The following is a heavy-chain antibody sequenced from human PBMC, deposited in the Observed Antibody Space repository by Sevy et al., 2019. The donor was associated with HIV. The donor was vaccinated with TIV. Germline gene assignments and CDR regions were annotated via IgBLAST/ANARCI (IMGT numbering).Heavy chain of an antibody. CDR2: ISYDGRNK. V-gene: IGHV3-30*18. J-gene: IGHJ4*02. Sequence: GGSLRLSCAASGFTFTSYDMHWVRQAPGKGLEWVALISYDGRNKHYADSVKGRFSVSRDSSRNTLFLQMNSLRTEDTALYYCVKDRVHGDGLYDYWGQGTLVTVSS. CDR3: VKDRVHGDGLYDY. D-gene: IGHD4-17*01. CDR1: GFTFTSYD.